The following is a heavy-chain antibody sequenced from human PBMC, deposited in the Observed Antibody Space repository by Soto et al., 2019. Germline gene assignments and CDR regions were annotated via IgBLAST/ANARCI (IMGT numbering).Heavy chain of an antibody. J-gene: IGHJ5*02. Sequence: GASAKVSCKASGYTFTSYGISWVRQAPGQGLEWMGLLIPYNGDRIYAQKFQGRVILTTDTATNTAYMELGSLRSDDTAVYYCVRDASSGYRGWWDPWGQGTLVTVSS. CDR2: LIPYNGDR. D-gene: IGHD5-12*01. CDR3: VRDASSGYRGWWDP. V-gene: IGHV1-18*01. CDR1: GYTFTSYG.